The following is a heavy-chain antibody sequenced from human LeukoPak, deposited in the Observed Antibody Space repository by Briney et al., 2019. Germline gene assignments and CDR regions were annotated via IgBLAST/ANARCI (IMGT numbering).Heavy chain of an antibody. CDR2: ISAYNGNT. J-gene: IGHJ4*02. D-gene: IGHD6-13*01. CDR1: GYTFTSYG. CDR3: AREGTGAGRFEGGAYY. Sequence: ASVKVSCKASGYTFTSYGISWVRQAPGQGLEWMGWISAYNGNTNYAQKLQGRVTMTTDTSTSTAYMELRSLRSDDTAVYYCAREGTGAGRFEGGAYYWGQGTLVTVSS. V-gene: IGHV1-18*01.